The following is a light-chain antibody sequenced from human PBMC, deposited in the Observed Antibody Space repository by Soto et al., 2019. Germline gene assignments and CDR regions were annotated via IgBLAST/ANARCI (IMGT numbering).Light chain of an antibody. Sequence: EIVLTQSPGTLSLSPVERATLSCRASQSVSSSYLAWYQQKPGQAPRLLIYGASSRATGIPDRFSGSGSGTDFTLTISRLEPEDFAVYYCQQYGSSFGQGTKVDIK. V-gene: IGKV3-20*01. J-gene: IGKJ1*01. CDR3: QQYGSS. CDR2: GAS. CDR1: QSVSSSY.